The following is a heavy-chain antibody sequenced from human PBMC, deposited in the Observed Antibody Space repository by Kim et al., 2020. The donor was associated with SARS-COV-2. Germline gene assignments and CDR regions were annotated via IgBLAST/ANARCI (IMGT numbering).Heavy chain of an antibody. CDR1: GDSVSGDNW. Sequence: SETLSLTCAVTGDSVSGDNWWAWFRQPPGERLEWLGEIYHTGRTEYNPSLRSRITISVDKSKNQFSLKLTTVTAADTAIYYCTSTSFFYFPPWGQGTLVTVSS. CDR2: IYHTGRT. V-gene: IGHV4-4*02. D-gene: IGHD3-9*01. CDR3: TSTSFFYFPP. J-gene: IGHJ5*02.